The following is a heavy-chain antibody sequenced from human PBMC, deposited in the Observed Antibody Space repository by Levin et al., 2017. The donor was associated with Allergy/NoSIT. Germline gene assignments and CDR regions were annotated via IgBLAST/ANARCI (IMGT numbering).Heavy chain of an antibody. CDR2: PSSGGST. J-gene: IGHJ6*03. V-gene: IGHV3-53*01. CDR3: AREQDAHYYYYMDG. CDR1: FFTVCIFY. Sequence: QSGGSLLLSFSSSFFTVCIFYFFFFLFLSVPFLSFVSVPSSGGSTYYADSVKGRFTISRDNSKNMLYLQMNSLRAEDTAVYYCAREQDAHYYYYMDGWGKGTTVTVSS.